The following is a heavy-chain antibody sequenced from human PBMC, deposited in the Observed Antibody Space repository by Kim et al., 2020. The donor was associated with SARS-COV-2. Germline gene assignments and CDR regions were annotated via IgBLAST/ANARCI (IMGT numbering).Heavy chain of an antibody. J-gene: IGHJ1*01. Sequence: GGSLRLSCTGSGFTFSNYIMNWVRQAPGKGLEWVGFIRTKAKCGATEYAASVKGRLTISRDDSKNILYVQMSSLKTEDTALYYCATAGHWGQCTLAT. V-gene: IGHV3-49*04. CDR1: GFTFSNYI. CDR2: IRTKAKCGAT. CDR3: ATAGH. D-gene: IGHD6-13*01.